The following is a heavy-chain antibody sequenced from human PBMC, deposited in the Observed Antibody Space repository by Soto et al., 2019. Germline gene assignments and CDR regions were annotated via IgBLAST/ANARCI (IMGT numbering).Heavy chain of an antibody. CDR1: GFTFSSYS. CDR3: AKDRNDILTGYYKWYYYYGMDV. Sequence: GGSLRLSCAASGFTFSSYSMHWVRQAPGKGLEWVAVISYDGSNKYYADSVKGRFTISRDNSKNTLYLQMNSLRAEDTAVYYCAKDRNDILTGYYKWYYYYGMDVWGQGTTVTVSS. D-gene: IGHD3-9*01. J-gene: IGHJ6*02. CDR2: ISYDGSNK. V-gene: IGHV3-30*18.